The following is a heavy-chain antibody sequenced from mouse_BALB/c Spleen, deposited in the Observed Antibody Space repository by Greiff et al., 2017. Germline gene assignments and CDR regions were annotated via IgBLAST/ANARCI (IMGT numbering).Heavy chain of an antibody. V-gene: IGHV5-4*02. D-gene: IGHD2-4*01. J-gene: IGHJ4*01. CDR2: ISDGGSYT. CDR3: ARVYDYDAYAMDY. CDR1: GFTFSDYY. Sequence: EVQRVESGGGLVKPGGSLKLSCAASGFTFSDYYMYWVRQTPEKRLEWVATISDGGSYTYYPDSVKGRFTISRDNAKNNLYLQMSSLKSEDTAMYYCARVYDYDAYAMDYWGQGTSVTVSS.